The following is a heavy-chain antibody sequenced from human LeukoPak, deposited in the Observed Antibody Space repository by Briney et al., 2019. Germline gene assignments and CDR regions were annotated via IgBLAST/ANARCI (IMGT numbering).Heavy chain of an antibody. Sequence: GESLRLSCAASGFSVSNKYMSWVRQAPGKGLEWVSVIYTGGDTYYADSVRGRFTISRDNSKNTVNLQMNSLRAEDTAVYYCAKEAGGIAVAGLAYWGRGSLVTVSS. D-gene: IGHD6-19*01. CDR1: GFSVSNKY. CDR2: IYTGGDT. V-gene: IGHV3-53*01. CDR3: AKEAGGIAVAGLAY. J-gene: IGHJ4*02.